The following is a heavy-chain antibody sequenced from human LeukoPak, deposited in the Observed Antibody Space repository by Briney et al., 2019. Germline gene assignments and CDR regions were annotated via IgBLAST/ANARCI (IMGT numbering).Heavy chain of an antibody. V-gene: IGHV3-21*04. CDR1: GFTFSSYS. Sequence: GGSLRLSCAASGFTFSSYSMNWVRQAPGKGLEWVSSISSSSSYIYYADSVKGRFTISRDNSKNTLYLQMNSLRAEDTAVYYCAKDKNRDDAFDIWGQGTMVTVSS. J-gene: IGHJ3*02. CDR2: ISSSSSYI. D-gene: IGHD1/OR15-1a*01. CDR3: AKDKNRDDAFDI.